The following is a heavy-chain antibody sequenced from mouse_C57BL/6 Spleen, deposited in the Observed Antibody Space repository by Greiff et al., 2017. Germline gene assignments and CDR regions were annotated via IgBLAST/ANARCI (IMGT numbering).Heavy chain of an antibody. J-gene: IGHJ2*01. CDR3: TRVGSSYGDYFGY. CDR1: GFTFSSYA. V-gene: IGHV5-9-1*02. D-gene: IGHD1-1*01. Sequence: EVKLVESGEGLVKPGGSLKLSCAASGFTFSSYAMSWVRQTPEKRLEWVAYISSGGDYIYYADTVKGRFTISRDNARNTLYLQMSSLKSEDTAMYYCTRVGSSYGDYFGYWGQGTTLTVSS. CDR2: ISSGGDYI.